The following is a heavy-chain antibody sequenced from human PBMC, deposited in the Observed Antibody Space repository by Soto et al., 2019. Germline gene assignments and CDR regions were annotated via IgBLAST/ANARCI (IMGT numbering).Heavy chain of an antibody. CDR3: ARDPSYRSYYFDY. D-gene: IGHD1-26*01. Sequence: VGSLRLSCAASGFTFSSYAMHWVRQAPGKGLEWVAVISYDGSNKYYADSVKGRFTISRDNSKNTLYLQMNSLRAEGTAVYYCARDPSYRSYYFDYWGQGTLVTVSS. CDR1: GFTFSSYA. CDR2: ISYDGSNK. V-gene: IGHV3-30-3*01. J-gene: IGHJ4*02.